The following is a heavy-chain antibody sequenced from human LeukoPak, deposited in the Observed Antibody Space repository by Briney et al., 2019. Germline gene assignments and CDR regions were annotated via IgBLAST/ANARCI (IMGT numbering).Heavy chain of an antibody. CDR1: GYXFTSYG. CDR3: VRAYDSSAYRHPGFDY. J-gene: IGHJ4*02. CDR2: IGAYNGYT. V-gene: IGHV1-18*01. D-gene: IGHD3-22*01. Sequence: ASVKVSCKASGYXFTSYGISWVRQAPGQGHEWLGVIGAYNGYTKYVEKVQGRVTMTTDTSTSTAYMELRSLRSDDTAVYFCVRAYDSSAYRHPGFDYWGQGTLVTVSS.